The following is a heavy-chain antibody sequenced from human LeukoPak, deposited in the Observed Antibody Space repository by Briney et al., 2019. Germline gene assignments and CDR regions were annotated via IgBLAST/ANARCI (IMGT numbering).Heavy chain of an antibody. J-gene: IGHJ4*02. Sequence: ASVKVSCKASGYTFTRYAMNWLRQAPGQGLEWMGWVNPNTGNPTYAQAFTGRFVFSLDTSVSTAYLQISSLNTEDTAVYYCAIDQPVAGVSNFDSWGQGTLVTVSS. CDR2: VNPNTGNP. CDR1: GYTFTRYA. V-gene: IGHV7-4-1*02. D-gene: IGHD6-19*01. CDR3: AIDQPVAGVSNFDS.